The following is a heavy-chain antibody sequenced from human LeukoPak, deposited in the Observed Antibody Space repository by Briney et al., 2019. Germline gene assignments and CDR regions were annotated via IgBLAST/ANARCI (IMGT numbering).Heavy chain of an antibody. V-gene: IGHV1-18*01. CDR3: ARDYGGMVRGNYYYYGMDV. J-gene: IGHJ6*02. CDR2: ISAYNGNT. D-gene: IGHD3-10*01. CDR1: GYTFTSYG. Sequence: ASVKVSCKASGYTFTSYGISWARQAPGQGLEWMGWISAYNGNTNYAQKLQGRVTMTTDTSTSTAYMELRSLRSDDTAVYYCARDYGGMVRGNYYYYGMDVWGQGTTVTVSS.